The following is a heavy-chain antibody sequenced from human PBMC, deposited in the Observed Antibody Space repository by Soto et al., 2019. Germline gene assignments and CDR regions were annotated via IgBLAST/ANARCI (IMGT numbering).Heavy chain of an antibody. J-gene: IGHJ6*02. CDR3: AAGGWYYYGSGSYYNPVGPVDYYYGMDV. D-gene: IGHD3-10*01. CDR1: GGSFSGYY. CDR2: INHSGST. Sequence: QVQLQQWGAGLLKPSETLSLTCAVYGGSFSGYYWSWIRQPPGKGLEWIGEINHSGSTNYNPSLKSRVTISVDTSQNQFSLKLSSVTAADTAVYYCAAGGWYYYGSGSYYNPVGPVDYYYGMDVWGQGTTVTVSS. V-gene: IGHV4-34*01.